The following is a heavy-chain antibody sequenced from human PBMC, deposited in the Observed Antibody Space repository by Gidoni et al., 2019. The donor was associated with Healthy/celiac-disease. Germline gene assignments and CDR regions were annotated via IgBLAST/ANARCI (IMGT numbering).Heavy chain of an antibody. J-gene: IGHJ4*02. V-gene: IGHV3-30*18. D-gene: IGHD3-10*01. CDR2: ISYDGSNK. Sequence: QVQLVESGGGVVQPGRSLRLSCAASGFTFSSYGMHWVRQAPGKGLEWVAVISYDGSNKYYADSVKGRFTISRDNSKNTLYLQMNSLRAEDTAVYYCAKRRYYGSGVHFDYWGQGTLVTVSS. CDR3: AKRRYYGSGVHFDY. CDR1: GFTFSSYG.